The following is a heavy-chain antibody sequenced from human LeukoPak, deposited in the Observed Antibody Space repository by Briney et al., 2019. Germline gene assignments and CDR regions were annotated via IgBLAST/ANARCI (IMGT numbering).Heavy chain of an antibody. CDR3: AKAAGSSGWLTYFDY. V-gene: IGHV3-23*01. J-gene: IGHJ4*02. CDR1: GFTLSSYA. D-gene: IGHD6-19*01. Sequence: GGSLRLSCAASGFTLSSYAMSWVRQAPGKGLEWVSAISGSGGSTYYADSVKGRFTISRDNSKNTLYLQMNSLRAEDTAVYYCAKAAGSSGWLTYFDYWGQGTLVTVSS. CDR2: ISGSGGST.